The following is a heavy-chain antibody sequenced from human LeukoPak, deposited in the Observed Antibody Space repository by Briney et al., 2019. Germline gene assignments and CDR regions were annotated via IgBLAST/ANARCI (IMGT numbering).Heavy chain of an antibody. J-gene: IGHJ3*02. V-gene: IGHV4-4*02. D-gene: IGHD3-16*01. CDR1: GGTISSSNW. Sequence: SGTLSLTCAVSGGTISSSNWWSWVRQPPGKGLEWIGEIYHSGSTNYNPSLKSRVTISVDKSKNQFSLKLSSVTAADTAVYYCARDRTYAHDAFDIWGQGTMVTVSS. CDR2: IYHSGST. CDR3: ARDRTYAHDAFDI.